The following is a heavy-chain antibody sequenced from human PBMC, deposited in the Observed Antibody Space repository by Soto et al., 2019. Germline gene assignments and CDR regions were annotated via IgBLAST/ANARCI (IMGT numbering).Heavy chain of an antibody. Sequence: SETLSLTCTXSGGSVXXXVXYWGXXXQPXXXGLEWIGSIYYSASTYYNPSLKSRVTISVDTSKNQFSLQLSSVTAADTAVYYCVRQSGSGSYYIYYYYGMDVWGQGTTVTVSS. J-gene: IGHJ6*02. CDR3: VRQSGSGSYYIYYYYGMDV. CDR1: GGSVXXXVXY. V-gene: IGHV4-39*01. D-gene: IGHD3-10*01. CDR2: IYYSAST.